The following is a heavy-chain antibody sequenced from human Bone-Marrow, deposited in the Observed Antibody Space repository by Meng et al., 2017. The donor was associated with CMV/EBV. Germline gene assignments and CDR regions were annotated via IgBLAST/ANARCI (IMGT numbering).Heavy chain of an antibody. Sequence: LSLTCAASGFIFSNAWMSWVRQAPGKGLEWVGRIKSKSDGGTTDYAAPVEGRFTISRDDSKNTLYLQMNSLKIEDTAVYYCASRGGAEDIDYWGQGTLVPVSS. D-gene: IGHD3-10*01. J-gene: IGHJ4*02. CDR3: ASRGGAEDIDY. V-gene: IGHV3-15*01. CDR2: IKSKSDGGTT. CDR1: GFIFSNAW.